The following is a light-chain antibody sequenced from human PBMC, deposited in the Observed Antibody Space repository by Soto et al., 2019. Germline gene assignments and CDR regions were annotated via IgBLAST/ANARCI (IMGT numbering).Light chain of an antibody. CDR2: AAS. CDR1: QSISSY. Sequence: DIQMPQSPSSLSASVGDRVTITCRASQSISSYLNWYQQKPGKAPKLLIYAASSLQSGVPSRFSGSGSGTDFTLTISSLQPEDFATYYCQQSYSTWITFGQGARLEI. CDR3: QQSYSTWIT. J-gene: IGKJ5*01. V-gene: IGKV1-39*01.